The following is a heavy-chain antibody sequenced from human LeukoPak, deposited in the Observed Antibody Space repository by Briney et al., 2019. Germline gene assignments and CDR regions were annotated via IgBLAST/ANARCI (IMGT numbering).Heavy chain of an antibody. J-gene: IGHJ4*02. Sequence: GRSLRLSCAAPGFTFSSYAMHWVRQAPGKGLEWVAVISFDGSNKYYADSVKGRFTISRDNSKNTLYLQVNSLRAEDTAVYYCARDIRYSSSWRFDYWGQGTLVTVSS. V-gene: IGHV3-30-3*01. CDR1: GFTFSSYA. D-gene: IGHD6-13*01. CDR2: ISFDGSNK. CDR3: ARDIRYSSSWRFDY.